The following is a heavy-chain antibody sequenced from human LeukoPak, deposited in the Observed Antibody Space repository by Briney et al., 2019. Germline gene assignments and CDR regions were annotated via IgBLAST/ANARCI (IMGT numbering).Heavy chain of an antibody. CDR2: IYSDNT. D-gene: IGHD4/OR15-4a*01. V-gene: IGHV3-53*01. CDR3: ARRAGAYSHPYDY. J-gene: IGHJ4*02. CDR1: GFTVSSNS. Sequence: GGSLRLSSTVSGFTVSSNSMSWVRQAPGKGLEWVSFIYSDNTHYSDSVKGRFTISRDNSKNTLYLQMNSLRAEDTAVYYCARRAGAYSHPYDYWGQGTLVTVSS.